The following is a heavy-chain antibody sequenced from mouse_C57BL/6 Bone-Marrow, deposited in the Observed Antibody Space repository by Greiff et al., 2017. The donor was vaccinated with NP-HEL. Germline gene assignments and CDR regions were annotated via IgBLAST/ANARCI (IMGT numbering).Heavy chain of an antibody. V-gene: IGHV1-81*01. CDR2: IYPRSGNT. J-gene: IGHJ4*01. CDR3: ARAMVTTKDYAMDY. CDR1: GYTFTSYG. D-gene: IGHD2-2*01. Sequence: QVQLKESGAELARPGASVKLSCKASGYTFTSYGISWVKQRTGQGLEWIGEIYPRSGNTYYNEKFKGKATLTADKSSSTAYMELRSLTSEDSAVYFCARAMVTTKDYAMDYWGQGTSVTVSS.